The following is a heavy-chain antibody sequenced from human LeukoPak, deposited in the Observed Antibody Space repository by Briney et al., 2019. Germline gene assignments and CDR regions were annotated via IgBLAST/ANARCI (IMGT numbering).Heavy chain of an antibody. D-gene: IGHD4-11*01. J-gene: IGHJ4*02. CDR2: ISSSGSTI. Sequence: GGSLRLSCAASGFTFSDYYMSWIRQAPGKGLEWVSYISSSGSTIYYADSVKGRFTISRDNAKNSLYLQMNSLRAEDTAVYYCAKEDSNYAFDCWGQGTLVTVSS. CDR1: GFTFSDYY. V-gene: IGHV3-11*01. CDR3: AKEDSNYAFDC.